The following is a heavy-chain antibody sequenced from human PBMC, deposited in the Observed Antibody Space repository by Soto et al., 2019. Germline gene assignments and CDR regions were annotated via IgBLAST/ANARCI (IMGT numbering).Heavy chain of an antibody. CDR3: AKVISYCGGDCPLYGMDV. J-gene: IGHJ6*02. Sequence: GGSLRLSCAASGFTFSSYAMSWVRQAPGKGLEWVSTISGSGGNAYYADSVKGRFTISRDISKNTLFLQMNSLRAEDTAVYYCAKVISYCGGDCPLYGMDVWGQGTTVTVSS. CDR2: ISGSGGNA. D-gene: IGHD2-21*02. CDR1: GFTFSSYA. V-gene: IGHV3-23*01.